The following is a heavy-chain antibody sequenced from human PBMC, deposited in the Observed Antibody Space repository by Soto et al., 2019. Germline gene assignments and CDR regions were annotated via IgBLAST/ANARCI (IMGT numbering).Heavy chain of an antibody. V-gene: IGHV3-7*04. CDR2: IKQDGSEK. D-gene: IGHD3-16*01. Sequence: GGSLRLSCAASGFTFSSYWMSWVRQAPGKGLEWVANIKQDGSEKYYVDSVKGRFTISRDNAKNSLYLQMNSLRAEDTAVYYCAREGLRGVMSYYSMAVWGQGTTVTVSS. J-gene: IGHJ6*02. CDR1: GFTFSSYW. CDR3: AREGLRGVMSYYSMAV.